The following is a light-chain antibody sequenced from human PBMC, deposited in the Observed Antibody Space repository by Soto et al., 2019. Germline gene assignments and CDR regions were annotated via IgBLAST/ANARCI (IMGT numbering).Light chain of an antibody. CDR2: DAS. J-gene: IGKJ1*01. V-gene: IGKV1-5*01. CDR1: QSISSW. CDR3: QQYQSSWT. Sequence: DIQMTQSPSTLSASVGDRVIITCRASQSISSWLAWYQQKPGKAPNLLIYDASSLESGVPSRFSGSGSGTEFTLTISSLQPDDLATYYCQQYQSSWTFGQGTKVDIK.